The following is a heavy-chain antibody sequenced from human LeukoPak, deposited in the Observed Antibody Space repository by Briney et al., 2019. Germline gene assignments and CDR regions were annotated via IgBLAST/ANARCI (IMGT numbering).Heavy chain of an antibody. V-gene: IGHV3-23*01. D-gene: IGHD4-23*01. CDR3: AKRLYGGNRSPLDY. CDR2: ISGSGGST. CDR1: GFTFSSYA. Sequence: PGGSLRLSCAASGFTFSSYAMSWVRQAPGKGLEWVAAISGSGGSTYYADSVKGRFTISRDNSKNTLYLQMNSLRAEDTAVYYCAKRLYGGNRSPLDYWGQGTLVTVSS. J-gene: IGHJ4*02.